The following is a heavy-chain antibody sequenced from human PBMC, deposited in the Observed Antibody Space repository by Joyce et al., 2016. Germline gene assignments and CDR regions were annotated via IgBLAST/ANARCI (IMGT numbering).Heavy chain of an antibody. V-gene: IGHV3-48*04. CDR2: ISWGTKAR. D-gene: IGHD2-2*02. Sequence: EVQLVESGGGLVQPGGSLRLSCAASGFTFSTYSMNWVRQAPGKGLELVSCISWGTKARYYADSGKGRFTIARDDAKNSLYLQMNSLRVEDTAVYYCARDGAVASIRYYYGMDVWGQGTTVTVSS. CDR1: GFTFSTYS. J-gene: IGHJ6*02. CDR3: ARDGAVASIRYYYGMDV.